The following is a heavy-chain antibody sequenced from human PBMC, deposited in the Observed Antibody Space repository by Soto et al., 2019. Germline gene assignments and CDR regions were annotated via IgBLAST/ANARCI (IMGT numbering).Heavy chain of an antibody. V-gene: IGHV3-11*01. J-gene: IGHJ4*02. CDR2: ITSSGSNT. D-gene: IGHD6-6*01. CDR1: GFTFSGYN. Sequence: QVQLVESGGGLVKPGGSLRLSCAASGFTFSGYNMSWIRQAPGKGLEWVSYITSSGSNTFDAESVKGRFTISRDNTMNLLYLQMNSLSADETAVYYCVRRGTNSSAHHVDHWGQGTLVTVSS. CDR3: VRRGTNSSAHHVDH.